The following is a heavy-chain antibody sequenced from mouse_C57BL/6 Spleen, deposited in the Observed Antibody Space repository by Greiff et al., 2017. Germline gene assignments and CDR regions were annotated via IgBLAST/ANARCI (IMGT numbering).Heavy chain of an antibody. CDR1: GYTFTDYY. V-gene: IGHV1-26*01. D-gene: IGHD1-1*01. CDR2: INPNNGGT. J-gene: IGHJ4*01. Sequence: EVQLQQSGPELVKPGASVKISCKASGYTFTDYYMNWVKQSHGKSLEWIGDINPNNGGTSYNQKFKGKATLTVDKSSSTAYMELRSLTSEDSAVYYCARSGITTVVEDAMDYWGQGTSVTVSS. CDR3: ARSGITTVVEDAMDY.